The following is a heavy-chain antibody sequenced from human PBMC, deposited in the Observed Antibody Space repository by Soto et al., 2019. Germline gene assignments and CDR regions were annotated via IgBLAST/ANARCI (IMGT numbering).Heavy chain of an antibody. CDR3: AASSLGGWELRSGYYGMDV. CDR2: IVVGSGNT. Sequence: GASVKVSCKASGFTFTSSAVQWVRQARGQRLEWIGWIVVGSGNTNYAQKFQERVTITRDMSTSTAYMELSSLRSEDTAVYYFAASSLGGWELRSGYYGMDVWGQGTTVTVSS. CDR1: GFTFTSSA. J-gene: IGHJ6*02. V-gene: IGHV1-58*01. D-gene: IGHD1-26*01.